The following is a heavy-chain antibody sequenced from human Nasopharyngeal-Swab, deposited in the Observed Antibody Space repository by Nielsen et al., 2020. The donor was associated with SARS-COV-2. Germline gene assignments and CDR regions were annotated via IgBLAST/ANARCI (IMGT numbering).Heavy chain of an antibody. CDR2: IYYSGTT. CDR3: ARASYYDFWSGYYRSDYYGMDV. Sequence: LRLSCTVSGGPISSYYWSWIRQPPGKGLEWFGYIYYSGTTNYNPSLMSRVTISVDTSKNQFSLKLSSVTAADTAVYYCARASYYDFWSGYYRSDYYGMDVWGQGTTVTVSS. J-gene: IGHJ6*02. V-gene: IGHV4-59*01. CDR1: GGPISSYY. D-gene: IGHD3-3*01.